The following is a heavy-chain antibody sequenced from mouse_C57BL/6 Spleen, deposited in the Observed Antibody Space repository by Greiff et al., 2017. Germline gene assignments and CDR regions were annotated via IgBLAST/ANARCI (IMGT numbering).Heavy chain of an antibody. CDR2: ISSGGSYT. D-gene: IGHD2-12*01. V-gene: IGHV5-6*01. CDR1: GFTFSSYG. Sequence: EVHLVESGGDLVKPGGSLKLSCAASGFTFSSYGMSWVRQTPDKRLEWVATISSGGSYTYYPDSVKGRFTISRDNAKNTLYLQMSSLKSEDTAMYYCARQDTRAMDYWGQGTSVTVSS. CDR3: ARQDTRAMDY. J-gene: IGHJ4*01.